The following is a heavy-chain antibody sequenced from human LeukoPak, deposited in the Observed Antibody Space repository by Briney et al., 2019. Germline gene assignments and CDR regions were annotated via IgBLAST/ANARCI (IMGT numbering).Heavy chain of an antibody. D-gene: IGHD1-7*01. CDR1: GVTLSSRS. V-gene: IGHV3-30*03. CDR3: ARAGGGPTTLYWYFDI. J-gene: IGHJ2*01. Sequence: GGSLRLSCAASGVTLSSRSMNWVRQAPGKGLEWVAVISYDGGNKYYADSVKGRFTISRDNSKNTMYMQMNSLRAEDTAVYYCARAGGGPTTLYWYFDIWGRGTLVTVSS. CDR2: ISYDGGNK.